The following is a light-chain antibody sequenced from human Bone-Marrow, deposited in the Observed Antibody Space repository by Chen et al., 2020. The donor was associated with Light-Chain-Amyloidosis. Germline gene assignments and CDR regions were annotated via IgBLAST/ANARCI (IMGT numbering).Light chain of an antibody. CDR2: DDS. J-gene: IGLJ3*02. V-gene: IGLV3-21*02. CDR3: QVWDRSSDRPV. Sequence: SYVLTQPSSASVAPGQTATIACGGNKLGSTSVHWYQQTPGQAPLLVVYDDSDRPSGIPERLSGSNSGNTATLTISRVEAGDEADYYCQVWDRSSDRPVFGGGTKLTVL. CDR1: KLGSTS.